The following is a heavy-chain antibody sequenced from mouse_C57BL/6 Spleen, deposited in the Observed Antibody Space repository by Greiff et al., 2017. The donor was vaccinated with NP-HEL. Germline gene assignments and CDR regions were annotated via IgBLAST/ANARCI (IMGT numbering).Heavy chain of an antibody. Sequence: EVKVVESGGDLVKPGGSLKLSCAASGFTFSSYGMSWVRQTPDKRLEWVATISSGGSYTYYPDSVKGRFPIPRDNAKNTLYLQMSSLKSEDTAMYYCARPLTGTDAMDDWGQVTSVTVSS. D-gene: IGHD4-1*01. V-gene: IGHV5-6*01. CDR1: GFTFSSYG. CDR2: ISSGGSYT. CDR3: ARPLTGTDAMDD. J-gene: IGHJ4*01.